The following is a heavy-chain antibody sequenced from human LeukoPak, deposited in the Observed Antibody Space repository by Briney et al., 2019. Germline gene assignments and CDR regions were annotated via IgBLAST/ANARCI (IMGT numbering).Heavy chain of an antibody. Sequence: GESLKISCKGSGYLFTSYWISWVRQMPGKGLEWMGRIDPSDSYTNYSPSFQGHVTTSADKSISTAYLQWSSLKASDTAMYYCARHGELWLPKTYYFDYWGQGTLVTVSS. J-gene: IGHJ4*02. CDR2: IDPSDSYT. D-gene: IGHD5-18*01. V-gene: IGHV5-10-1*01. CDR3: ARHGELWLPKTYYFDY. CDR1: GYLFTSYW.